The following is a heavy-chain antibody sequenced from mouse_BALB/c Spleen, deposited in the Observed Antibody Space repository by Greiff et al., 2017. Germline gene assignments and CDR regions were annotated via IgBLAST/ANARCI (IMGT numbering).Heavy chain of an antibody. V-gene: IGHV1-7*01. CDR3: ASELLRSFAY. Sequence: QVQLKQSGAELAKPGASVKMSCKASGYTFTSYWMLWVKQRPGQGLEWIGYINPSTGYTEYNQKFKDKATLTADKSSSTAYMQLSSLTSEDSAVYYCASELLRSFAYWGQGTLVTVSA. CDR1: GYTFTSYW. CDR2: INPSTGYT. D-gene: IGHD1-1*01. J-gene: IGHJ3*01.